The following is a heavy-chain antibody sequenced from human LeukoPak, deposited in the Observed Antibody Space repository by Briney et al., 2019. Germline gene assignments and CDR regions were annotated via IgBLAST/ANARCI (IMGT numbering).Heavy chain of an antibody. Sequence: SETLSLTCTVSGGSISSSSYYWGWIRQPPGKGLEWIGSIYYSGSTYYNPSLKSRVTISVDTSKNQFSLKLSSVTAADTAVYYCARVGSYGGKQYFQHWGQGTLVTVSS. CDR2: IYYSGST. CDR3: ARVGSYGGKQYFQH. D-gene: IGHD4-23*01. J-gene: IGHJ1*01. V-gene: IGHV4-39*07. CDR1: GGSISSSSYY.